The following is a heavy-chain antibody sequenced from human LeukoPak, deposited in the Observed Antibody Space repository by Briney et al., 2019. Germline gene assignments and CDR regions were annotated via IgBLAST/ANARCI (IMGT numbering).Heavy chain of an antibody. D-gene: IGHD1-26*01. V-gene: IGHV4-59*01. J-gene: IGHJ4*02. Sequence: SETLSLTCTVSGGSISSYHWSWIREPPGKGLQWIGYIYYSGSTNYNPSLKSRVTISVDTSKNQFSLKLSSVTAADTAVYYCARMSPRATKASFVYWGQGTLVTVSS. CDR2: IYYSGST. CDR3: ARMSPRATKASFVY. CDR1: GGSISSYH.